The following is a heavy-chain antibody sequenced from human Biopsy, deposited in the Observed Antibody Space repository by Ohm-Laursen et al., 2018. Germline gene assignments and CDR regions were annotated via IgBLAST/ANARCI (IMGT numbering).Heavy chain of an antibody. Sequence: SVKVSCKASGTTFSYFGVSWVRQAPGQGLEWMGGVTPIFGTSNHALKFQGRVTITADKSTSTAYMELNSLRSDDTAMYYCARDALLPGVGGMDVWGQGTTVTVSS. V-gene: IGHV1-69*06. CDR3: ARDALLPGVGGMDV. CDR2: VTPIFGTS. J-gene: IGHJ6*02. D-gene: IGHD3-10*01. CDR1: GTTFSYFG.